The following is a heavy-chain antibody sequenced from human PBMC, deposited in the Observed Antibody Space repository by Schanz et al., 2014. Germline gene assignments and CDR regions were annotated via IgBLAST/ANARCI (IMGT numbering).Heavy chain of an antibody. J-gene: IGHJ4*02. CDR1: GFTFSTYA. Sequence: EVQLLESGGGLVQPGGSLRLSCAASGFTFSTYAMSWVRQAPGKGLEWVSAISGSGGSTYYADSVKGRFTISRYNSKNTLYLQMNSLRAEDTAVYYCAKDPSHGDYDYYFDYWGQGTLVTVSS. V-gene: IGHV3-23*01. CDR3: AKDPSHGDYDYYFDY. CDR2: ISGSGGST. D-gene: IGHD3-22*01.